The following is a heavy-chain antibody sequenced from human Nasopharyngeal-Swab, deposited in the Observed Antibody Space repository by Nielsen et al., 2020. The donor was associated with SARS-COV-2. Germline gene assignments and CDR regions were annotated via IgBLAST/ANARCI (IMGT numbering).Heavy chain of an antibody. Sequence: ASVKVSCKASGYTFTGYYMHWVRQAPGQGLEWMGWINPNSGGTNYAQKFQGRVTMTRDTSISTAYMELSRLRSDDTAVYYCATRGEVVVAATGYYYYGKDVWGQGTTVTVSS. CDR2: INPNSGGT. CDR3: ATRGEVVVAATGYYYYGKDV. D-gene: IGHD2-15*01. CDR1: GYTFTGYY. V-gene: IGHV1-2*02. J-gene: IGHJ6*02.